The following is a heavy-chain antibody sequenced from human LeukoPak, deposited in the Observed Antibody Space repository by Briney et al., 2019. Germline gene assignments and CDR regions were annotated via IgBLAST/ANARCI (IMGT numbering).Heavy chain of an antibody. CDR1: GGSISSGDYY. CDR2: IYYSGST. J-gene: IGHJ3*02. V-gene: IGHV4-30-4*08. Sequence: SETLSLTCTVSGGSISSGDYYWSWIRQPPGMGLEWIGYIYYSGSTYYNPSLKSRVTISVDTSKNQFSLKLSSVTAADTAVYYCARLASDLDAFDIWGQGTMVTVSS. CDR3: ARLASDLDAFDI.